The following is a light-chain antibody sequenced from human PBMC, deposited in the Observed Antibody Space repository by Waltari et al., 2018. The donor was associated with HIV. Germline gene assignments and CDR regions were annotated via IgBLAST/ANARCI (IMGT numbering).Light chain of an antibody. CDR1: TSNLGTNY. CDR3: AAWDDILSGLV. Sequence: QSVLTQPPSASGTPGPRVPISCSGSTSNLGTNYVYWYQQLPGTTPKLLIYRNGQRPSGVPDRFSGSKSGTSASLAISGLRSEDEAAYYCAAWDDILSGLVFGGGTKLTVL. CDR2: RNG. J-gene: IGLJ3*02. V-gene: IGLV1-47*01.